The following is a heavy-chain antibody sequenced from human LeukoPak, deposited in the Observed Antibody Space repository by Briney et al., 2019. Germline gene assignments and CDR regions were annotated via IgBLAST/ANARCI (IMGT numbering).Heavy chain of an antibody. CDR2: INPNSGAT. V-gene: IGHV1-2*02. Sequence: ASVKVSFKASGYTFTGYYMHWVRQAPGQGLEWMGWINPNSGATKSAQKFQGRITMTRDTSISTAYMELSRLRSDDTAVYYCARGFSIAVAGNWFDPWGQGTLVTVSS. D-gene: IGHD6-19*01. J-gene: IGHJ5*02. CDR3: ARGFSIAVAGNWFDP. CDR1: GYTFTGYY.